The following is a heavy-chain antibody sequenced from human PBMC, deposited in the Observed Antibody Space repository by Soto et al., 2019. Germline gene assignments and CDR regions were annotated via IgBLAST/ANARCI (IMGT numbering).Heavy chain of an antibody. CDR3: SRGPAVRKNHRHSIVVVPAAMPYYGMDV. CDR2: IYPGDSDT. J-gene: IGHJ6*02. CDR1: GYSFTSYW. V-gene: IGHV5-51*01. Sequence: GESLKISCKGSGYSFTSYWIGWVRQMPGKGLEWMGIIYPGDSDTRYSPSFQGQVTISADKSISTAYLQWSSLKASDTAMYYCSRGPAVRKNHRHSIVVVPAAMPYYGMDVWGQGTTVTVSS. D-gene: IGHD2-2*01.